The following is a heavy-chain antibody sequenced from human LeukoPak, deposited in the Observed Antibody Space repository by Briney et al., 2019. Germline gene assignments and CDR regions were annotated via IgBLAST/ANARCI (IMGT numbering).Heavy chain of an antibody. Sequence: GASVNVSCKPSGYTFTGYYMHWVRQAPGQGLEWMVWINPNSGGTNHAQKPQGRVTMTRDTSISTAYMELSRLRSDDTAVYYCARAAVLYSSGWYGGDYWGQGTLATVSS. CDR2: INPNSGGT. V-gene: IGHV1-2*02. CDR1: GYTFTGYY. J-gene: IGHJ4*02. D-gene: IGHD6-19*01. CDR3: ARAAVLYSSGWYGGDY.